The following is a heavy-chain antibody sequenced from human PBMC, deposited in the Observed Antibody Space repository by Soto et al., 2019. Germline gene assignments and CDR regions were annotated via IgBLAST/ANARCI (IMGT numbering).Heavy chain of an antibody. CDR2: ISWDGSSI. CDR1: GFKFDDYM. J-gene: IGHJ5*01. Sequence: TGGSLRLSCEASGFKFDDYMMHWVRQAPGKGLEWISLISWDGSSIEYADSITGRFTVSRDNSKTSLYLHMHSLTSDDTAFYFCAKEGNGGSSLDSWGQGTLVTVSS. V-gene: IGHV3-43*01. D-gene: IGHD2-15*01. CDR3: AKEGNGGSSLDS.